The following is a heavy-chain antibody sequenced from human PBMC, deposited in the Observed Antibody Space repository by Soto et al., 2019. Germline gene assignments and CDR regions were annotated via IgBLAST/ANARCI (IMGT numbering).Heavy chain of an antibody. Sequence: PGGSLRLSCAASGFTFSSYSMNWVRQAPGKGLEWVSYISSSSSTIYYADSVKGRFTISRDNAKNSLYLQMNSLRAEDTAVYYCARDQNIVVVVAATVSWYFDLWGRGTLVTVSS. CDR2: ISSSSSTI. D-gene: IGHD2-15*01. V-gene: IGHV3-48*01. CDR1: GFTFSSYS. J-gene: IGHJ2*01. CDR3: ARDQNIVVVVAATVSWYFDL.